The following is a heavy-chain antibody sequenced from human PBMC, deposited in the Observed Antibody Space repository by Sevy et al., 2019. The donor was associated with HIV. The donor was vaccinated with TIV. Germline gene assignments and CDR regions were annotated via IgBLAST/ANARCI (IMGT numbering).Heavy chain of an antibody. Sequence: GESLKISCKGSEYTFTHFWIAWVRQMPGKGLESMGIIYPGDSDTRSSPSFQGQVTISADKSISTAYLQWDSLKASDTAMYYCARSDGYCSGGNHLCYFDYWGQGTLVTVSS. V-gene: IGHV5-51*01. CDR2: IYPGDSDT. CDR1: EYTFTHFW. D-gene: IGHD2-15*01. J-gene: IGHJ4*02. CDR3: ARSDGYCSGGNHLCYFDY.